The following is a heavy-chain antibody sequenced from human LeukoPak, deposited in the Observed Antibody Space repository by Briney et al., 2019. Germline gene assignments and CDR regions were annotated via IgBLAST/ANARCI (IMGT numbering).Heavy chain of an antibody. J-gene: IGHJ4*02. Sequence: GGSLRLSCAASGFTFSSYGMHWVRQAPGKGLEWVAFIRYDGSNKYYADSVKGRFTISRDNAKNSLYLQMSSLRVEDTAVYFCARVTRELHFDYWGQGTLVTVSS. CDR1: GFTFSSYG. CDR3: ARVTRELHFDY. D-gene: IGHD1-26*01. V-gene: IGHV3-30*02. CDR2: IRYDGSNK.